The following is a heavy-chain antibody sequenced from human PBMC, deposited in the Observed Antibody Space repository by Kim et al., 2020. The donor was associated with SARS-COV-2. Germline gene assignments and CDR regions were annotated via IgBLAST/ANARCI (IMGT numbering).Heavy chain of an antibody. CDR2: IYYSGST. J-gene: IGHJ4*02. D-gene: IGHD2-21*02. V-gene: IGHV4-59*13. CDR3: ARSCGGDCSGHFDY. CDR1: GGSISSYY. Sequence: SETLSLTCTVSGGSISSYYWSWIRQPPGKGLEWIGYIYYSGSTNYNPSLKSRVTISVDTSKNQFSLKLSSVTAADTAVYYCARSCGGDCSGHFDYWGQGTLVTVSS.